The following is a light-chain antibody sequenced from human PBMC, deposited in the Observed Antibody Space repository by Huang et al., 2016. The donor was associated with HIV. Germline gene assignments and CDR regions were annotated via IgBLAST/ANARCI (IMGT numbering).Light chain of an antibody. CDR2: GAS. CDR1: QSVGSN. V-gene: IGKV3-15*01. CDR3: QQYNSWPWT. J-gene: IGKJ1*01. Sequence: EIVMTQSPATLSVSPGERATLSCRASQSVGSNLAWYQHKPGQAPRLLIYGASTRATGIPARLSGSGSGTEFTLTISSLQSEDFAGYFCQQYNSWPWTFGQGTKVEIK.